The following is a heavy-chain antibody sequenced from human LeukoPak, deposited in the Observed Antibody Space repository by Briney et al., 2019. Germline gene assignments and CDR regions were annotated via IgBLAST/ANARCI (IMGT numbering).Heavy chain of an antibody. D-gene: IGHD3-22*01. Sequence: PGRSLRLSCAASGFTFSSYAMHWVRQAPGKGLEWVAVISYDGSNKYYADSVKGRFTISRDNSKNTLYLQMNSLRAEDTAVYYCARDRSYYSSGYYNYFDYWGQGTLVTVSS. CDR1: GFTFSSYA. J-gene: IGHJ4*02. V-gene: IGHV3-30-3*01. CDR2: ISYDGSNK. CDR3: ARDRSYYSSGYYNYFDY.